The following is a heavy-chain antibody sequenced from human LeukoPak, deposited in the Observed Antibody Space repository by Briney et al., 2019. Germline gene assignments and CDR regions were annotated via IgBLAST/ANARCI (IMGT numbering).Heavy chain of an antibody. CDR3: ARAPTRVAATPDDY. J-gene: IGHJ4*02. D-gene: IGHD2-15*01. CDR1: GFTFSSYS. Sequence: KPGGSLILSCAASGFTFSSYSMNWVRQAPGKGLEWVSSISSSSSYIYYADSVKGRFTISRDNAKNSLYLQMNSLRAEDTAVYYCARAPTRVAATPDDYWGQGTLVTVSS. CDR2: ISSSSSYI. V-gene: IGHV3-21*01.